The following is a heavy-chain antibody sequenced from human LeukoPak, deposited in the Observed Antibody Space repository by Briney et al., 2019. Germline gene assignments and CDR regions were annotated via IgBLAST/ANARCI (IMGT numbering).Heavy chain of an antibody. CDR1: GFTFSNAW. CDR2: IKSKTDGGTT. CDR3: PTKGSTAAAGHDY. V-gene: IGHV3-15*01. Sequence: PGGSLRLSCAASGFTFSNAWMSWVRQAPGKGLEWVGRIKSKTDGGTTDYAAPVKGRFTISRDDSKNTLYLQINSLKTEDPAVNYCPTKGSTAAAGHDYWGQGTLVTVSS. D-gene: IGHD6-13*01. J-gene: IGHJ4*02.